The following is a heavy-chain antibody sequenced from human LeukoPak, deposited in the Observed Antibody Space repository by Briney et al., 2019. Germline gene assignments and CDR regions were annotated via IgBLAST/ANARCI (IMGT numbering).Heavy chain of an antibody. V-gene: IGHV1-24*01. J-gene: IGHJ4*02. CDR2: FDPEDGET. D-gene: IGHD3-22*01. CDR3: ARGLYYYDSSGYPD. CDR1: GYTLTELS. Sequence: GASVKVSCKVSGYTLTELSMHWVRQAPGKGLEWMGGFDPEDGETIYAQKFQGRVTMTEDTSTDTAYMELSSLRTEDTAVYYCARGLYYYDSSGYPDWGQGTLVTVSS.